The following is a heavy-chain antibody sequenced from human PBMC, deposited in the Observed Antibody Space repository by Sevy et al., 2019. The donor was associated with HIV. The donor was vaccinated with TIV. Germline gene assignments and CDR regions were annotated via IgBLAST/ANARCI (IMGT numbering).Heavy chain of an antibody. CDR1: GYSFTHYW. CDR2: IYPGDSDP. Sequence: GESLKISCEGSGYSFTHYWIAWVRQIPGKGLEWMGIIYPGDSDPTYSPSFQGQVTISADKSINIAYLQLSRLKASDTAMYYCARLTGYEPYSYYALDVWGQGTTVTVSS. CDR3: ARLTGYEPYSYYALDV. J-gene: IGHJ6*02. V-gene: IGHV5-51*01. D-gene: IGHD5-12*01.